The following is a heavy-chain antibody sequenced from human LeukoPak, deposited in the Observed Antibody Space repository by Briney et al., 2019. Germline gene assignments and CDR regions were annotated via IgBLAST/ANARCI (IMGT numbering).Heavy chain of an antibody. CDR3: ARDYPDYADAFDI. J-gene: IGHJ3*02. D-gene: IGHD4-17*01. CDR2: ISNSGST. Sequence: SETLSLTXTVSGGSISPYYWSWIRQPPGMGLEWIGYISNSGSTNYNPSLKSRVTILVDTSKNQLSLKLSSVTAADTAVYYCARDYPDYADAFDIWGQGTMVTVSS. CDR1: GGSISPYY. V-gene: IGHV4-59*01.